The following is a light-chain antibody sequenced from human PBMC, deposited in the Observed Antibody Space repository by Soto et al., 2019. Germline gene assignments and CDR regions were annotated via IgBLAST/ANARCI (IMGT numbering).Light chain of an antibody. J-gene: IGKJ1*01. CDR2: GAS. CDR3: HQYVNSPWT. V-gene: IGKV3-20*01. Sequence: EIVLTQSPGTLSLSPGERATLSCRASQTVSSFLAWYQQKPGLAPSLLIYGASRRATGVPDRFSGSESGTDFTLTISRLEPEDFAVYFCHQYVNSPWTFGQGTKVEIK. CDR1: QTVSSF.